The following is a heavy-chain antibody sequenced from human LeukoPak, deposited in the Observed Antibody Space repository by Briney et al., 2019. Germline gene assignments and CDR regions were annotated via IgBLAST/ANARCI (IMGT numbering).Heavy chain of an antibody. CDR2: ISAYNGNT. CDR3: ARVPGITMIVVVIPPDY. CDR1: GYTFTSYG. J-gene: IGHJ4*02. Sequence: GASVKVSCKASGYTFTSYGISWVRQAPGQGLEWMGWISAYNGNTNYAQKLQGRVTMTTDTSTSTAYMELRSLRSDDTAVYYCARVPGITMIVVVIPPDYWGQGTLVTVSS. V-gene: IGHV1-18*01. D-gene: IGHD3-22*01.